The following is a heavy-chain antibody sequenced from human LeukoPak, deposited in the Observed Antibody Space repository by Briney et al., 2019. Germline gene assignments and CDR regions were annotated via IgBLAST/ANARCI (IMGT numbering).Heavy chain of an antibody. CDR2: INHSGST. J-gene: IGHJ4*02. V-gene: IGHV4-34*01. CDR3: ARGHHYYDSSGKWDY. Sequence: PSETLSLTCAVYGGSFSGYYWSWVRQPPAKGLEWIGEINHSGSTNYNPSLKSRVTISVDTSKNQFYLKLSSVTAADTAVYYCARGHHYYDSSGKWDYWGQGTLVTVSS. D-gene: IGHD3-22*01. CDR1: GGSFSGYY.